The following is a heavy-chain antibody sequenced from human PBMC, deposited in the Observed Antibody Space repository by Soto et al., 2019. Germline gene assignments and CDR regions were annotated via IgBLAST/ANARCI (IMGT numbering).Heavy chain of an antibody. D-gene: IGHD6-13*01. J-gene: IGHJ3*01. CDR1: GLTLSRYA. CDR2: ISFDGSNQ. V-gene: IGHV3-30-3*01. Sequence: GSLRLSCAASGLTLSRYAMHWVRQAPGKGLQWVAVISFDGSNQDYADSVKGRFTISKDISKNTLSLQMNSLISEDTAVYFCARASYSTGWYYAFDVWGQGTVVTVSS. CDR3: ARASYSTGWYYAFDV.